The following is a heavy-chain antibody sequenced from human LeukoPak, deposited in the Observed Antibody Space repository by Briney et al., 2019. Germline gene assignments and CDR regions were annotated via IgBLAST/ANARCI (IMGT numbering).Heavy chain of an antibody. D-gene: IGHD3-3*01. V-gene: IGHV3-53*01. CDR3: ARDNRITIFGVVISGWFDP. CDR1: GFTVSSNY. CDR2: IYSGGST. J-gene: IGHJ5*02. Sequence: GGSLRLSCAASGFTVSSNYMSWVRQAPGKGLEWVSVIYSGGSTYYADSVKGRFTISRDNSKNTLYLQMNSLRAEDTAVYYCARDNRITIFGVVISGWFDPWGQGTLVTVSS.